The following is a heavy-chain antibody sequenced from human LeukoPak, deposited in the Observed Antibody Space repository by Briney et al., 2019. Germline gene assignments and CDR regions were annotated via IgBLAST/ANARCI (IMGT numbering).Heavy chain of an antibody. J-gene: IGHJ4*02. CDR3: VCGRSWYYFDY. Sequence: SETLSLTCTVSGYSISSGYYWGWIRQPPGKGLEWIGSIYHSGSTYYNPSLKSRVTISVDTSKNQFSLKLSSVTAADTAVYYCVCGRSWYYFDYRGQGTLVTVSS. CDR2: IYHSGST. D-gene: IGHD2-21*01. V-gene: IGHV4-38-2*02. CDR1: GYSISSGYY.